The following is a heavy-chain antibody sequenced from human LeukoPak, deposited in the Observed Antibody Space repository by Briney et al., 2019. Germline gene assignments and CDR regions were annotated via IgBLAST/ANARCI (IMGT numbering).Heavy chain of an antibody. CDR1: GYTFTSYY. V-gene: IGHV1-24*01. J-gene: IGHJ4*02. Sequence: ASVKVSCKASGYTFTSYYMHWVRQAPGKGLEWTGGFDPEDGETIYAQKFQGRVTMTEDTSTDTAYMELSSLRSEDTAVYYCAAPIAAAGPFDYWGQGTLVTVSS. CDR2: FDPEDGET. D-gene: IGHD6-13*01. CDR3: AAPIAAAGPFDY.